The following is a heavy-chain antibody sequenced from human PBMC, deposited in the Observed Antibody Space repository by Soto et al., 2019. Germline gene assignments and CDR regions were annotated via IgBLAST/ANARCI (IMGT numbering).Heavy chain of an antibody. CDR1: CASISGYY. D-gene: IGHD1-1*01. V-gene: IGHV4-4*07. CDR3: VRDGTKTLRDWFDP. J-gene: IGHJ5*02. CDR2: IYATGTT. Sequence: SETLSLTCTVSCASISGYYWSWIRKSAGKGLEWIGRIYATGTTDYNPSLKSRVMMSVDTSKKQFSLKLRSVTAADTAVYYCVRDGTKTLRDWFDPWGQGISVTVFS.